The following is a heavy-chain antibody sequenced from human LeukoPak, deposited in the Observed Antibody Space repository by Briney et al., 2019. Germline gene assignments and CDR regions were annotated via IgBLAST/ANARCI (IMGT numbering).Heavy chain of an antibody. J-gene: IGHJ4*02. CDR2: ISGSGGST. V-gene: IGHV3-23*01. CDR3: AQVPHLYYGSGRYQLDY. Sequence: PGGSLRLSCAASGFSFSSYALSWVRQAPGKGLEWVSAISGSGGSTYYADSVKGRFTVSRDNSKKALYLQMNSLRADDTAVYYCAQVPHLYYGSGRYQLDYWGQGTLVTVSS. CDR1: GFSFSSYA. D-gene: IGHD3-10*01.